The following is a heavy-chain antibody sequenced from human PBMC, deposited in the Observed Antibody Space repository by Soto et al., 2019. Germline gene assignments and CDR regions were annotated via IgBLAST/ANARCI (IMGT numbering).Heavy chain of an antibody. CDR1: GFTFSDYA. Sequence: GGSLRLSCTTSGFTFSDYAISWFRQAPGKGLEWVGVIRSKAYGVTTDYAASVKGRFAISRDDSKSTAYLQMNSVTTEDTAVYFWAKYTYTSSYSFFGMDLWGHGTTVTVSS. CDR3: AKYTYTSSYSFFGMDL. D-gene: IGHD3-10*01. V-gene: IGHV3-49*03. CDR2: IRSKAYGVTT. J-gene: IGHJ6*02.